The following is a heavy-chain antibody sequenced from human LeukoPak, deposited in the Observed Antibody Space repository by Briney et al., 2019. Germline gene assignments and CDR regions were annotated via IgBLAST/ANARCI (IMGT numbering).Heavy chain of an antibody. CDR1: GDSIGSGSYY. Sequence: SQTLSLTCTVSGDSIGSGSYYWRWIRQPAGKGLEWIGRIYTSGSTNYNPSLKSRLTISVYPSKNQFSLKLRSVTAADTAVYLYSRSPPVITGDYCFPSFIDAWGKGTTVTVSS. J-gene: IGHJ6*03. D-gene: IGHD4-23*01. CDR3: SRSPPVITGDYCFPSFIDA. CDR2: IYTSGST. V-gene: IGHV4-61*02.